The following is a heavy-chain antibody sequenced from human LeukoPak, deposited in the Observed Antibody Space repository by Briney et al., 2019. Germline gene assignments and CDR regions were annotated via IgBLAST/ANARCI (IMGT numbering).Heavy chain of an antibody. Sequence: GGSLRLSCAASGFTFSSYAMSWVRQAPGRGLEWVSVISGGGTSTYYADSVKGRFTISKDNSRNTLYLQMNSLRAEDTAVYYCAKTFIAVANPIDYWGQGTLVTVSS. V-gene: IGHV3-23*01. CDR3: AKTFIAVANPIDY. CDR2: ISGGGTST. D-gene: IGHD6-19*01. J-gene: IGHJ4*02. CDR1: GFTFSSYA.